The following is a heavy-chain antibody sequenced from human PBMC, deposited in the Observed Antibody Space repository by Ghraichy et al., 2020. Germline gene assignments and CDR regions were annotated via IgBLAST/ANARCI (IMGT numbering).Heavy chain of an antibody. J-gene: IGHJ3*02. V-gene: IGHV3-7*03. CDR3: ARIYYYDSSGYYLDAFDI. CDR2: IKQDGSEK. CDR1: GFTFSNYW. D-gene: IGHD3-22*01. Sequence: GSLRLSCVASGFTFSNYWMTWVRQAPGKGLEWVANIKQDGSEKYYVDSVKGRFTISRDNAKNSLYLQMNSLRAEDTAVYYCARIYYYDSSGYYLDAFDIWGQGTMVTVSS.